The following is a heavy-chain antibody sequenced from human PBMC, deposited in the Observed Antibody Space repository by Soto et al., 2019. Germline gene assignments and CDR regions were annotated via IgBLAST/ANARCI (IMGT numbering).Heavy chain of an antibody. J-gene: IGHJ6*02. CDR3: AGGHDYDYVLDPYGMDV. V-gene: IGHV3-11*05. CDR2: ISSSSSYT. CDR1: GFTFSDYY. Sequence: PGGSLRLSCAASGFTFSDYYMSWIRQAPGKGLEWVSYISSSSSYTNYADSVKGRFTISRDNAKNSLYLQMNSLRAEDTAVYYCAGGHDYDYVLDPYGMDVWGQGTTVTVSS. D-gene: IGHD3-16*01.